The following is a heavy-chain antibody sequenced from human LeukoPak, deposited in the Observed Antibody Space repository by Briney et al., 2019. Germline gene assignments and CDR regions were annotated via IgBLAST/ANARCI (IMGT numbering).Heavy chain of an antibody. Sequence: GGSLRLSCAASGFTFSSYSMNWVRQAPGKGLEWVSYISSSSSTMYYADSVKGRFTISRDNAKNSVFLQMNSLTAEDTAVYYCARSDISTGYRYYYDYMDVWGKGTTVTVSS. CDR2: ISSSSSTM. V-gene: IGHV3-48*01. D-gene: IGHD3-9*01. CDR1: GFTFSSYS. CDR3: ARSDISTGYRYYYDYMDV. J-gene: IGHJ6*03.